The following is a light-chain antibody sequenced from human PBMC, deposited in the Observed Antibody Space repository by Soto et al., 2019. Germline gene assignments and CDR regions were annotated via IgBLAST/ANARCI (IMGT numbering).Light chain of an antibody. V-gene: IGKV3-20*01. Sequence: EIVVTQSPGTLSLSPGEGATLSCRASQSVSSTYLAWYQQKPGQAPRLLIYGASNRATGIPDRFSGSGSGTDFTLTISRLEPEDFAVYHCQQYTSSPLTFGGGTKVEIK. J-gene: IGKJ4*01. CDR1: QSVSSTY. CDR3: QQYTSSPLT. CDR2: GAS.